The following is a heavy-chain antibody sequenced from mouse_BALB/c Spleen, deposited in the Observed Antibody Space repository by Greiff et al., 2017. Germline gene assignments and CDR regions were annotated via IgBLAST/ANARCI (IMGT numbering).Heavy chain of an antibody. J-gene: IGHJ4*01. D-gene: IGHD2-1*01. Sequence: QVQLKESGAELARPGASVKMSCKASGYTFTSYTMHWVKQRPGQGLEWIGYINPSSGYTNYNQKFKDKATLTADKSSSTAYMQLSSLTSEDSAVYYCARVDGNYVGYAMDYWGQGTSVTVSS. CDR1: GYTFTSYT. CDR2: INPSSGYT. CDR3: ARVDGNYVGYAMDY. V-gene: IGHV1-4*01.